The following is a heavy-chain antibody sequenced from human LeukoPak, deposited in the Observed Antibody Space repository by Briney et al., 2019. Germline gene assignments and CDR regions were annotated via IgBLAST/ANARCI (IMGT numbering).Heavy chain of an antibody. CDR3: ASGDSFDI. CDR2: ISSSSSYI. CDR1: GFTFSSYS. J-gene: IGHJ3*02. V-gene: IGHV3-21*01. Sequence: GGSLRLSCAASGFTFSSYSMNWVRQAPGKGLEWVSSISSSSSYIYYADSVKGRFTISRDNAKDSLYLLMNSLRAEDTAVYYCASGDSFDIWGQGTMVTVSS.